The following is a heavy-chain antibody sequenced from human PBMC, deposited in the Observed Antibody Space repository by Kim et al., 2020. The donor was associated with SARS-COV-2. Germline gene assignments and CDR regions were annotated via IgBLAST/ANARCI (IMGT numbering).Heavy chain of an antibody. D-gene: IGHD3-22*01. CDR2: IYYSGST. Sequence: SETLSLTCTVSGGSISSGANYWSWIRQHPGKGLEWIGYIYYSGSTYYNPSLKSRVTMSVDTSKNQFSLKLSSVTAADTAVYYCASQSGSYHYDSRGDWYFDLWGRGTLVTVSS. V-gene: IGHV4-31*03. CDR1: GGSISSGANY. J-gene: IGHJ2*01. CDR3: ASQSGSYHYDSRGDWYFDL.